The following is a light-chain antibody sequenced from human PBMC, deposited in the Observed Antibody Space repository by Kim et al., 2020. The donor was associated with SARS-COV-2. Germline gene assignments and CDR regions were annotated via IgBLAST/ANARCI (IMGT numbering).Light chain of an antibody. Sequence: QSVLTQPPSASGAPGQRFTISCSGSSSNIGSNTVNWYQQLPRTAPKLLIYRNNRRSSGVPDRFSGSKSGTSASLAISGLRSEDEADYYCAAWDDRLNGGVFGGGTRLT. CDR3: AAWDDRLNGGV. CDR1: SSNIGSNT. V-gene: IGLV1-44*01. CDR2: RNN. J-gene: IGLJ3*02.